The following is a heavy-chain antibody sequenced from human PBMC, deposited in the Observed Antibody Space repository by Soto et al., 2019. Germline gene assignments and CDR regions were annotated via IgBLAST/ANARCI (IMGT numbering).Heavy chain of an antibody. Sequence: ASVKVSCKASGYTFTGYYMHWVRQAPGQGLEWMGWINPNSAGTNYAQKFQGWVTMTRDTSISTAYMELSRLRSDDTAVYYCARLYCTSTSCYRGAFDIWGQGTVVTVSS. CDR3: ARLYCTSTSCYRGAFDI. D-gene: IGHD2-2*02. CDR2: INPNSAGT. V-gene: IGHV1-2*04. CDR1: GYTFTGYY. J-gene: IGHJ3*02.